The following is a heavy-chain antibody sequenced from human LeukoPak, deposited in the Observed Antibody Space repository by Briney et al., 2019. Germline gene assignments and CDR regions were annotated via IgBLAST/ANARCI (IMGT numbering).Heavy chain of an antibody. J-gene: IGHJ5*02. CDR1: GDSVSSKSVT. Sequence: SHTLSLTCALSGDSVSSKSVTWIWIRQSPSRGLDWLGRTYYRSTWYNDYAVSVRGRITVNPDTSKNQFSLHLNSVTPEDTAVYYCARRLTQYDCFDPWGQGILVTVSS. CDR3: ARRLTQYDCFDP. D-gene: IGHD2-2*01. CDR2: TYYRSTWYN. V-gene: IGHV6-1*01.